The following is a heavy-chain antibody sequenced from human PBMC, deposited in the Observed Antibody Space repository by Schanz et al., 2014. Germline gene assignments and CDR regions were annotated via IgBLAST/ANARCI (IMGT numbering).Heavy chain of an antibody. V-gene: IGHV3-23*01. J-gene: IGHJ3*02. CDR1: GFTFRSYP. Sequence: EAQLLESGGNLVQPGGSLRVSCVGSGFTFRSYPMTWVRQAPGKGLEWVSAITDSGGSTYYADSVKGRFTISRDNSKNTLYLQMNSLRAEDSAVYYCAKVGPYSGSLGAFDIWGQGTMVTVSS. CDR2: ITDSGGST. D-gene: IGHD1-26*01. CDR3: AKVGPYSGSLGAFDI.